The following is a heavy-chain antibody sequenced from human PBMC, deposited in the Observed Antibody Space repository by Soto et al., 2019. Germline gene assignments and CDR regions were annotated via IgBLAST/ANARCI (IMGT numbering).Heavy chain of an antibody. CDR2: INPNSDDT. CDR3: ARAPTYSDHSDY. J-gene: IGHJ4*02. CDR1: GYTFTGYY. Sequence: ASVKVSCKASGYTFTGYYMHWVRQAPGQGLEWMGWINPNSDDTDFAQKFQGRVTMTRDTSISTAYMELSRLRSDDTAVYYCARAPTYSDHSDYWGQGTLVTVSS. D-gene: IGHD4-17*01. V-gene: IGHV1-2*02.